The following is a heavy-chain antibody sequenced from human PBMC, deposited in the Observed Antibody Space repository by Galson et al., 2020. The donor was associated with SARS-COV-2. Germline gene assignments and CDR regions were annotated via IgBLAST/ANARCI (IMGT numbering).Heavy chain of an antibody. V-gene: IGHV4-31*03. CDR1: GGSISSGGYY. Sequence: SETLSLTCTVSGGSISSGGYYWSWIRQHPGKGLEWIGYIYYSGSTYYNPSLKSRVTISVDTSKNQFSLKLSSVTAADTAVYYCARVGTSRELLWFGELLNQAFDIWGQGTMVTVSS. J-gene: IGHJ3*02. D-gene: IGHD3-10*01. CDR2: IYYSGST. CDR3: ARVGTSRELLWFGELLNQAFDI.